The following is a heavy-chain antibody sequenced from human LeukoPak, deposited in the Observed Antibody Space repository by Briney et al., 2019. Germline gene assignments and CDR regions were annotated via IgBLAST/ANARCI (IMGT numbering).Heavy chain of an antibody. V-gene: IGHV3-33*01. D-gene: IGHD1-7*01. CDR1: EFTFSSYG. J-gene: IGHJ5*02. CDR2: IWYDGSNK. Sequence: GRSLRLSCAASEFTFSSYGMHWVRQAPGKGLEWVAVIWYDGSNKYYADSVKGRFTISRDNSKNTLYLQMNSLRAEDTAVYYCARGGITGTTKLFDPWGQGTLVTVSS. CDR3: ARGGITGTTKLFDP.